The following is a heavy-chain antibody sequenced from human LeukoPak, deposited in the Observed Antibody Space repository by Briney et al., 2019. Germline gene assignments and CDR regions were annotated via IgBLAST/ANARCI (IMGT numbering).Heavy chain of an antibody. D-gene: IGHD6-6*01. Sequence: GASVKVSCKASGCTFSSYAISWVRQAPGQGLEWMGGIIPIFGTANYAQKFQGRVTITADESTSTAYMELCSLRSEDTAVYYCARGIEYSSFDYWGQGTLVTVSS. CDR2: IIPIFGTA. CDR3: ARGIEYSSFDY. J-gene: IGHJ4*02. V-gene: IGHV1-69*01. CDR1: GCTFSSYA.